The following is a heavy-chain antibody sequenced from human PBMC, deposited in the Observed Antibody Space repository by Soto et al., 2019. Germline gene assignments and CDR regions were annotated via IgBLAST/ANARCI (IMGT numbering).Heavy chain of an antibody. V-gene: IGHV1-8*01. Sequence: QVQLVQSGAEVKKPGASVKVSCKASGYTFTSYDINWVRQATGQGLEWMGWMNPNSGNTGYAQKFQGRVTMTRNTSISTAYMELSSLRSEDTAVYYCAIFPYCSSTSCARTGFDPWGQGTLVTVSS. J-gene: IGHJ5*02. CDR3: AIFPYCSSTSCARTGFDP. D-gene: IGHD2-2*01. CDR2: MNPNSGNT. CDR1: GYTFTSYD.